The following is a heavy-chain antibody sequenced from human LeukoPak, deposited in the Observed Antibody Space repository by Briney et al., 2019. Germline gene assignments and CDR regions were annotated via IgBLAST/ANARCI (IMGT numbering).Heavy chain of an antibody. CDR3: ARGSLLESLDY. Sequence: SETLSLTCAVYGGSFSGYYWSWIRQPPGKGLEWIGEINHSGSTNYNPSLKSRVTISVDTSKNQFSLKLSSVTAADTAVYYCARGSLLESLDYWGQGTLVTVSS. D-gene: IGHD1-1*01. CDR2: INHSGST. CDR1: GGSFSGYY. J-gene: IGHJ4*02. V-gene: IGHV4-34*01.